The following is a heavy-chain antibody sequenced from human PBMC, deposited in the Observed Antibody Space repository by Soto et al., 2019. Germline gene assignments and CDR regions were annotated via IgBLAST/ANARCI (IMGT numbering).Heavy chain of an antibody. CDR1: GGSISSGNYY. V-gene: IGHV4-30-4*01. CDR3: ATMGTPATGLFYFDY. Sequence: QVQLQESGPGLVKPSQTLSLTCTVSGGSISSGNYYWSWIRQPPGKGLEWIGFISYSGSTYYSASLKSRVTISVDTSKYRFSLKLSIVTAADTAVYYCATMGTPATGLFYFDYWGQGTLVTVSS. J-gene: IGHJ4*02. D-gene: IGHD1-7*01. CDR2: ISYSGST.